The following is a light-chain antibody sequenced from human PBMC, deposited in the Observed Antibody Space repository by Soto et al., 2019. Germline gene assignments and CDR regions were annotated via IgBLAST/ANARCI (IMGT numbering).Light chain of an antibody. V-gene: IGKV3-15*01. CDR3: QQYNSWLT. CDR2: GAS. J-gene: IGKJ4*01. CDR1: QSISDT. Sequence: EIVMTQSPATLSVSPGVRATLSCRASQSISDTLAWYQQKPGQAPRLLIYGASTRATGIPDRFSGSGSGTEFTLTISSLQSDDLAVYYCQQYNSWLTFGGGTKVDIK.